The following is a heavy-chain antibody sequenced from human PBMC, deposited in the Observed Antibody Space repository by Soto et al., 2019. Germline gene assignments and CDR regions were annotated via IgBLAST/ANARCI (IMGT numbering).Heavy chain of an antibody. CDR1: GGSISSGGYY. CDR3: ARAGVEMATLILFDY. V-gene: IGHV4-31*03. D-gene: IGHD2-21*01. J-gene: IGHJ4*02. CDR2: IYYSGST. Sequence: QVQLQESGPGLVKPSQTLSLTCTVSGGSISSGGYYWSWIRQHPGKGLEWFGYIYYSGSTYYNPSLKSRVTISVDTSKNQFSLKLSSVTAADTAVYYCARAGVEMATLILFDYWGQGTLVTVSS.